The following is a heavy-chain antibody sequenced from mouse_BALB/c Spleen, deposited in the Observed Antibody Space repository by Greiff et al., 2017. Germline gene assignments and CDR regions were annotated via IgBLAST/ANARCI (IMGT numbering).Heavy chain of an antibody. CDR2: IWSGGST. J-gene: IGHJ3*01. V-gene: IGHV2-2*02. CDR1: GFSLTSYG. D-gene: IGHD2-10*01. Sequence: QVQLQRSGPGLVQPSQSLSITCTVSGFSLTSYGVHWVRQSPGKGLEWLGVIWSGGSTDYNAAFISRLSISKDNSKSQVFFKMNSLQANDTAIYYCARNYAGLPPFAYWGQGTLVTVSA. CDR3: ARNYAGLPPFAY.